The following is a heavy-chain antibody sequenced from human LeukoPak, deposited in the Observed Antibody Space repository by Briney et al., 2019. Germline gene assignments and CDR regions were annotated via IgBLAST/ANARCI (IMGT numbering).Heavy chain of an antibody. J-gene: IGHJ4*02. CDR3: ARDRALYDFWMPGY. Sequence: ASVKVSCKASGYTFTSYGISWVRQAPGQGLEWMGWISAYNGNTNYAQKLRGRVTMTTDTSTSTAYMELRSLRSDDTAVYYCARDRALYDFWMPGYWGQGTLVTVSS. D-gene: IGHD3-3*01. V-gene: IGHV1-18*01. CDR2: ISAYNGNT. CDR1: GYTFTSYG.